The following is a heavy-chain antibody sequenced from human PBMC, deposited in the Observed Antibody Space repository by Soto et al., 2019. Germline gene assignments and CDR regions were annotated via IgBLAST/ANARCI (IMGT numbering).Heavy chain of an antibody. CDR2: IYYSGST. Sequence: SETLSLTCIVSGESISGTIYYWGWIRQPPGKGLEWIGSIYYSGSTYYNPSLKSRVTISVDTSKNHFSLKLTSVTAADTAVYYCVRPGGSGWFYFDSWGQGSQVPVSS. V-gene: IGHV4-39*02. CDR1: GESISGTIYY. CDR3: VRPGGSGWFYFDS. J-gene: IGHJ4*02. D-gene: IGHD6-13*01.